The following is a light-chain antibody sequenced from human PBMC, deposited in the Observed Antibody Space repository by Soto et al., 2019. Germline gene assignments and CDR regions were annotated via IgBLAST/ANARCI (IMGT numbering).Light chain of an antibody. CDR2: DDS. Sequence: VLTQPPSVSVAPGQTARITCGGNNIGSKTVHWYQRKPGQAPVVVVFDDSDRPSGIPDRFSGSNSGNTPTLTISRVEAGDVADYYCQVWDSDTDHVVFGGGTQLTVL. CDR3: QVWDSDTDHVV. V-gene: IGLV3-21*02. J-gene: IGLJ3*02. CDR1: NIGSKT.